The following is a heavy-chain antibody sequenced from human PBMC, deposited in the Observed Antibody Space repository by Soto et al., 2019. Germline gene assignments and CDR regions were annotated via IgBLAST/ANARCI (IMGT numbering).Heavy chain of an antibody. V-gene: IGHV1-69*14. D-gene: IGHD5-12*01. Sequence: QVQLVQSGAEVKKPGSSVKVSCKTSGDIFSGYSISWVRQAPGQGLEWMGGIIPIFGTTNYAQRFHGRVTITADKSTSTVYMELYSLTSEDTAVYYCARDIGSGYDPGDYWGQGTLVTVSS. CDR1: GDIFSGYS. J-gene: IGHJ4*02. CDR3: ARDIGSGYDPGDY. CDR2: IIPIFGTT.